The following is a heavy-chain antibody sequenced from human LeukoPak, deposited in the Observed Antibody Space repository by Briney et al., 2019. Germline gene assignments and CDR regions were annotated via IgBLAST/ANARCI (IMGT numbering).Heavy chain of an antibody. CDR2: IYYSGST. CDR3: ARAPYGYYDSSGYFDY. Sequence: SETLSLTCTVSGGSISSYYWSWIRQPPGKGLEWIGYIYYSGSTNYNPSLKSRVTISVDTSKNQFSLKLSSVTAADTAVYYCARAPYGYYDSSGYFDYWGQGTLVTVSS. J-gene: IGHJ4*02. D-gene: IGHD3-22*01. CDR1: GGSISSYY. V-gene: IGHV4-59*08.